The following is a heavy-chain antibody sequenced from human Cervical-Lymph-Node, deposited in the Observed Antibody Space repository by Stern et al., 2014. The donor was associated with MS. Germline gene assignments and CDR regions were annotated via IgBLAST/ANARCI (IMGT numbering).Heavy chain of an antibody. CDR3: ARVRADPTYYYDSSGYQGFDY. D-gene: IGHD3-22*01. V-gene: IGHV4-61*02. CDR2: IYTSGST. CDR1: GGSISSGSYY. J-gene: IGHJ4*02. Sequence: VQLVESGPGLVKPSQTLSLTCTVSGGSISSGSYYWSWIRQPAGKGLEWIGRIYTSGSTNYNPSLKSRVTISVDKSKNQFSLKLTFVTAADTAVYYCARVRADPTYYYDSSGYQGFDYWGQGTLVTVSS.